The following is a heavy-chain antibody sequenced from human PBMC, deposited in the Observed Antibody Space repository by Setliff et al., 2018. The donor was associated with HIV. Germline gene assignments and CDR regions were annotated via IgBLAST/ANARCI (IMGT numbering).Heavy chain of an antibody. J-gene: IGHJ6*03. Sequence: PSETLSLTCAVYGGSFSANYWTWIRQPPGEGLEWIGEIHHGGSTNYNPSLNSRVTISVDKSKNQFSLNLNSVTAADSAVYYCGRGEDYGSGTVYMDVWGKGTTVTVSS. CDR2: IHHGGST. V-gene: IGHV4-34*01. CDR1: GGSFSANY. D-gene: IGHD3-10*01. CDR3: GRGEDYGSGTVYMDV.